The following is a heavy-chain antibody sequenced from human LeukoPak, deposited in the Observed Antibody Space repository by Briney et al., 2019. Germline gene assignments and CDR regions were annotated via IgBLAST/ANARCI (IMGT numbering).Heavy chain of an antibody. D-gene: IGHD3-10*01. V-gene: IGHV3-53*01. Sequence: GGSLRLSCAASGFTVSSNYMSWVRQAPGKGLEWVPVIYSGGNTYYADSVKGRFTISRDNSKNTLYLQMNSLRAEDTAVYYCASLVRITMVRGVNIPDYYGMDVWGQGTTVTVSS. CDR1: GFTVSSNY. CDR3: ASLVRITMVRGVNIPDYYGMDV. J-gene: IGHJ6*02. CDR2: IYSGGNT.